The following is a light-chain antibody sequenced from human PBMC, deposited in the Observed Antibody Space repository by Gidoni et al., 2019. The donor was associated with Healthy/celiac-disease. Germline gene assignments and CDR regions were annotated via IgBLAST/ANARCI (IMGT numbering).Light chain of an antibody. CDR3: NSRDSSGNHVV. V-gene: IGLV3-19*01. CDR1: SLRSYY. Sequence: SSELTQDPAVSVALGQTVRITCQGDSLRSYYASWYQQKPGQAPVLVIYGKNHRPSGIPDRFSGSSSGNTASLTITGAQAEDDADYYCNSRDSSGNHVVFGGGTKLTVL. CDR2: GKN. J-gene: IGLJ2*01.